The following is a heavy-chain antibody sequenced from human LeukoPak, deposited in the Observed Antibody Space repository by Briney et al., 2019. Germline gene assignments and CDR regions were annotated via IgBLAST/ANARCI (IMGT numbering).Heavy chain of an antibody. V-gene: IGHV1-46*01. J-gene: IGHJ4*02. Sequence: ASVKVSCKASGYTFTSYGISWVRQAPGQGLEWMGIINPSGGSTSYAQKFQGRVTMTRDTSTSTVYMELSSLRSEDTAVYYCTLFDYDSWSAYLHWGQGALVTVSS. CDR2: INPSGGST. CDR3: TLFDYDSWSAYLH. CDR1: GYTFTSYG. D-gene: IGHD3-3*01.